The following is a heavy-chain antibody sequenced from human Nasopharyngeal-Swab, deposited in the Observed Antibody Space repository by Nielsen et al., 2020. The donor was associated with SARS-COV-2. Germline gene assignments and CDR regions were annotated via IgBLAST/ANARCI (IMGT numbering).Heavy chain of an antibody. Sequence: GGSLRLSCAASGFTFSSYWMSWVRQAPGKGLECVANINQDGSPKYYVESWKGRFTVSRDNAENLMYLQMDNLRAEDTAIYYCARISRGYTGYVDQNWFDPWGQGTLVTVSS. CDR2: INQDGSPK. V-gene: IGHV3-7*03. D-gene: IGHD5-12*01. J-gene: IGHJ5*02. CDR1: GFTFSSYW. CDR3: ARISRGYTGYVDQNWFDP.